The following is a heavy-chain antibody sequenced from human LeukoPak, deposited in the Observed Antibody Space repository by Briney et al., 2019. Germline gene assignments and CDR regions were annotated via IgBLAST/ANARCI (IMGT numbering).Heavy chain of an antibody. CDR3: AKDLYGSGSYYNVY. J-gene: IGHJ4*02. Sequence: QSGGSLTLSCAASGFNVSINYMSWVRQAPGKGLEWVSAIHDSGASTYYADSVKGRFAISRDNSKNTLYLQMNSLRAEDTAVYYCAKDLYGSGSYYNVYWGQGTLVSVAS. D-gene: IGHD3-10*01. CDR2: IHDSGAST. V-gene: IGHV3-23*01. CDR1: GFNVSINY.